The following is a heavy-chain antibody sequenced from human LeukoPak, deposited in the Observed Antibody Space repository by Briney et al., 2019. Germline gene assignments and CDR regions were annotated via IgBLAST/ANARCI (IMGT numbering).Heavy chain of an antibody. V-gene: IGHV3-30*18. CDR1: GFTFSIHW. CDR2: ISYDGSNK. J-gene: IGHJ4*02. D-gene: IGHD3-22*01. Sequence: GGSLRLSCVASGFTFSIHWMTWVRQAPGKGLEWVAVISYDGSNKYYADSVKGRFTISRDNSKNTLYLQMNSLRAEDTAVYYCAKDMPYYDSSGYVGSILDYWGQGTLVTVSS. CDR3: AKDMPYYDSSGYVGSILDY.